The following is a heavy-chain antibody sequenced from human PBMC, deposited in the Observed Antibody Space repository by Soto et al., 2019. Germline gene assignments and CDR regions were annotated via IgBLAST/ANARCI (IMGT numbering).Heavy chain of an antibody. Sequence: QVQLQESGPGLVKPSQTLSLTCTVSGGSISSGGYYWSWIRQHPGKGLEWIGYIYYSGSTYYNPSLKSRVTISVEASKNQFSLKLSSVTAADTAVYYCARVYCSGGSCYSVYFQHWGQGTLVTVSS. J-gene: IGHJ1*01. CDR2: IYYSGST. CDR1: GGSISSGGYY. V-gene: IGHV4-31*03. CDR3: ARVYCSGGSCYSVYFQH. D-gene: IGHD2-15*01.